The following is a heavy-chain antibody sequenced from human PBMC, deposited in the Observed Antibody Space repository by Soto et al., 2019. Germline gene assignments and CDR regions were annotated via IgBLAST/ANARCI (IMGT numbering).Heavy chain of an antibody. Sequence: QVQLVESGGGVVQPGRSLRLSCAASGFTFSSYAMHWVRQAPGKGLEWVAVISYDGSNKYYADSVKGRFTISRDNSKNTLYLQMNSLRAEDTAVYYCARTPRGQWELPYCYYGMDVWGQGTTVTVSS. J-gene: IGHJ6*02. CDR1: GFTFSSYA. CDR2: ISYDGSNK. V-gene: IGHV3-30-3*01. D-gene: IGHD1-26*01. CDR3: ARTPRGQWELPYCYYGMDV.